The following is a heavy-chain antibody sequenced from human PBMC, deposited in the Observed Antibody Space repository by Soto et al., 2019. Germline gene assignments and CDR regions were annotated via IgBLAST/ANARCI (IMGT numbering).Heavy chain of an antibody. CDR3: ARDRDYGDYDNYYYGMDV. CDR1: GFTFSSYA. J-gene: IGHJ6*02. V-gene: IGHV3-30-3*01. Sequence: PGGSLRLSCAASGFTFSSYAMHWVRQDTGKGLEWVAVISYDGSNKYYADSVKGRFTISRDNSKNTLYLQMNSLRAEDTAVYYCARDRDYGDYDNYYYGMDVWGQGTTVTVSS. D-gene: IGHD4-17*01. CDR2: ISYDGSNK.